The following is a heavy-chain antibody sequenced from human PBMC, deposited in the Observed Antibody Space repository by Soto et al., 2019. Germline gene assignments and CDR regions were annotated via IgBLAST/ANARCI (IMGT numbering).Heavy chain of an antibody. CDR2: IYPGDSET. J-gene: IGHJ4*02. D-gene: IGHD1-26*01. V-gene: IGHV5-51*01. CDR3: ARGGSFYDY. Sequence: EVQLVQSGAEVKQPEESLRISCKASGYSFSGYWIGWVRQVPGKGLEWMGIIYPGDSETRYSPSFRGLVTISADKSISTAYLEWSSLKASATAVYYCARGGSFYDYWGQGTLVTVSS. CDR1: GYSFSGYW.